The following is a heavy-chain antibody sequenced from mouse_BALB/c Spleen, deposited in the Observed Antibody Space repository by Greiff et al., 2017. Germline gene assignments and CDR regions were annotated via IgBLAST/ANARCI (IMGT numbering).Heavy chain of an antibody. V-gene: IGHV5-12-2*01. CDR2: ISNGGGST. Sequence: EVQVVESGGGLVQPGGSLKLSCAASGFTFSSYTMSWVRQTPEKKLEWVAYISNGGGSTYYPDTVKGRFTISRDNTKNTLYLQMSSLKSEDTAMYYGAARKAQGLAYWGQGTLVTVSA. J-gene: IGHJ3*01. CDR1: GFTFSSYT. CDR3: AARKAQGLAY.